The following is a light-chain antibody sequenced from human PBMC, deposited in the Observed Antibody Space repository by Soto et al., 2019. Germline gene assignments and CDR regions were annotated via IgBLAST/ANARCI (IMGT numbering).Light chain of an antibody. Sequence: QSALTQPRSVSGSPGESVTISCSGTSSDVGSYNYVSWYQQYPGKAPKVMIYDVSERPSEVPVRFSGSKSGNTASLTISGLQAEDEAEHFCCSYSGSDSLLFGGGTKLTVL. CDR2: DVS. CDR3: CSYSGSDSLL. CDR1: SSDVGSYNY. V-gene: IGLV2-11*01. J-gene: IGLJ2*01.